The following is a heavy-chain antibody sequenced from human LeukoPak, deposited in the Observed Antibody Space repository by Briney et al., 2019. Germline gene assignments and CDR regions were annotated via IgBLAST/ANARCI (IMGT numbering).Heavy chain of an antibody. Sequence: GGSLRLSCAAPGFTFSSYAMSWVRQAPGKGLEWVSPISGSGGSTYYADSVKGRFTVSRDNSKNTLYLQMNSLRVEDTAVYYCAKDPGYSSGWYTGFGDYWGQGTLVTVSS. CDR2: ISGSGGST. D-gene: IGHD6-19*01. V-gene: IGHV3-23*01. J-gene: IGHJ4*02. CDR3: AKDPGYSSGWYTGFGDY. CDR1: GFTFSSYA.